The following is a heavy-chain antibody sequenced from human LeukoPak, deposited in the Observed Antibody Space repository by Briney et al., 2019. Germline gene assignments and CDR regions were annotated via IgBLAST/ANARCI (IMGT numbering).Heavy chain of an antibody. J-gene: IGHJ5*02. V-gene: IGHV4-34*01. CDR2: INHSGST. CDR1: GGSFSGYY. D-gene: IGHD6-6*01. CDR3: ARGARRSSSFRGNWFDP. Sequence: PSETLSLTCAVYGGSFSGYYWSWIRQPPGKGLEWIGEINHSGSTNYNPSLKSRVTISVDTSKNQFSLKLSSVTAADTAVYYCARGARRSSSFRGNWFDPWGQGTLVTVSS.